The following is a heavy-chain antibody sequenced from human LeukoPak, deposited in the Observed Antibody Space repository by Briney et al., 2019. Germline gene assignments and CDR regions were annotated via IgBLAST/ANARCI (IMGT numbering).Heavy chain of an antibody. CDR1: GYSFTDYY. J-gene: IGHJ5*02. V-gene: IGHV1-2*02. CDR2: INPNSGGT. D-gene: IGHD2-21*01. Sequence: PVASVEVSCKTSGYSFTDYYMHWVRQAPGQGLEWMGWINPNSGGTSSAQKFQGRVTMTRDTSITTVYMEVSWLTSDDTAIYYCARADRLHGGPYLIGPWGQGTLVTVSS. CDR3: ARADRLHGGPYLIGP.